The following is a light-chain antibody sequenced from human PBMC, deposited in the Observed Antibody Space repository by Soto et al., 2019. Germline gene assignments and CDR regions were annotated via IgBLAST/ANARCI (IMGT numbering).Light chain of an antibody. V-gene: IGLV7-46*01. Sequence: QAVVTQEPSLTVSPGGTVTLTCGSSTGAVTSGHYTYRFQQKPGQAPTTLIYDTTNKHSWTPARFSGYLLGDKAALTLSGALPEDEADYYCLVSYSFGLKVFGGGSKLTVL. J-gene: IGLJ2*01. CDR3: LVSYSFGLKV. CDR1: TGAVTSGHY. CDR2: DTT.